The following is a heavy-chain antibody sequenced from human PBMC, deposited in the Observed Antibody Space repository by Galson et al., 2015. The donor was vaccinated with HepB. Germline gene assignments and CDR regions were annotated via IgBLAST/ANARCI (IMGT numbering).Heavy chain of an antibody. V-gene: IGHV1-69*13. J-gene: IGHJ6*02. Sequence: SVKVSCKASGVTFSSYAISWVRQAPGQGLEWMGGIIPIFGIANYAQKFQGRVTITADESTSTAYMELSSLRSEDTAVYYCARDKGYSSSSYYYYYGMDVWGQGTTVTVSS. CDR3: ARDKGYSSSSYYYYYGMDV. D-gene: IGHD6-6*01. CDR1: GVTFSSYA. CDR2: IIPIFGIA.